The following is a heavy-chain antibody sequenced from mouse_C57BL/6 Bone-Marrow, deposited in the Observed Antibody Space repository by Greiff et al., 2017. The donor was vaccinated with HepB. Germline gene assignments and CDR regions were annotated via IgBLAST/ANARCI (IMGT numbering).Heavy chain of an antibody. CDR1: GFTFSSYG. J-gene: IGHJ4*01. Sequence: EVQRVESGGDLVKPGGSLKLSCAASGFTFSSYGMSWVRQTPDKRLEWVATISSGGSYTYYPDSVKGRFTISRDNAKNTLYLQMSSLKSEDTAMYYCARQGRYYSGSSSVKYYYAMDYWGQGTSVTVSS. V-gene: IGHV5-6*01. D-gene: IGHD1-1*01. CDR3: ARQGRYYSGSSSVKYYYAMDY. CDR2: ISSGGSYT.